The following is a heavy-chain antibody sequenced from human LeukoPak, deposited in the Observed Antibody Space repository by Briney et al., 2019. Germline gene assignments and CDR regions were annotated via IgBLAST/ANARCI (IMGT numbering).Heavy chain of an antibody. CDR3: ATSGGTLGPTNYFAY. CDR2: INHSGST. V-gene: IGHV4-34*01. D-gene: IGHD3-16*01. Sequence: WETLTLTCAVYGESFSGYYWSWIRQPPGKGLEWIGEINHSGSTNYNPSLKSRVTISVDTSKNQFSQKLSSVTAADTAVYYCATSGGTLGPTNYFAYWGQGTLLPLFS. J-gene: IGHJ4*02. CDR1: GESFSGYY.